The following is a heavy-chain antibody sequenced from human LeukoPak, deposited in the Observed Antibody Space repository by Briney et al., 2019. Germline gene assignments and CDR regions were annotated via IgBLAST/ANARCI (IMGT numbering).Heavy chain of an antibody. D-gene: IGHD6-19*01. CDR3: AREQRIAVPEEVY. CDR1: GGSFSGYY. V-gene: IGHV4-34*01. Sequence: SETLSLTCAVYGGSFSGYYWSWIRQPPGKGLEWIGEINHSGSTNYNPSLKSRVTISVDTSKNQFSLKLSSVTAADTAVYYCAREQRIAVPEEVYWGQGTLVTVSS. J-gene: IGHJ4*02. CDR2: INHSGST.